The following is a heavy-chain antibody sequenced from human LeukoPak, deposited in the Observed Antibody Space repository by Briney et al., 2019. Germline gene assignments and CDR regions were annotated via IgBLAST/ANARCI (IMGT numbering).Heavy chain of an antibody. CDR3: ARHSSRYYYYGMDV. CDR1: RYTFTSYG. J-gene: IGHJ6*02. V-gene: IGHV1-18*01. CDR2: ISAYNGNT. Sequence: ASVKVSCKASRYTFTSYGISWVRQAPGQGLEWMGWISAYNGNTNYAQKLQGRVTMTTDTSTSTAYMELRSLRSDDTAVYYCARHSSRYYYYGMDVWGQGTTVTVSS.